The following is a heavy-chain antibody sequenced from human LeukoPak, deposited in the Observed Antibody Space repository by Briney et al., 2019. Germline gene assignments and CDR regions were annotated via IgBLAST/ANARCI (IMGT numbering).Heavy chain of an antibody. CDR2: MNTGGSA. D-gene: IGHD1-26*01. V-gene: IGHV3-53*01. CDR1: GFPFTTNY. Sequence: GGSLRLSCAASGFPFTTNYMSWVRQAPGKGLEWVSVMNTGGSAYYADSVKGRFTISRDNSNNTLYLQMNSLRAEATAVYYCARVRRQVGSRWFDSWGQGTLVTVSS. CDR3: ARVRRQVGSRWFDS. J-gene: IGHJ5*01.